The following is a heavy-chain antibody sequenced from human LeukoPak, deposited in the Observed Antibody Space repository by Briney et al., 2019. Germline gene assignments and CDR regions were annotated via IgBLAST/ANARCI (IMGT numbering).Heavy chain of an antibody. CDR2: IKSKTDGGTT. Sequence: GGSLRLACAASGFTFSSYAMSWVRQAPGKGLEWVGRIKSKTDGGTTDYAAPVKGRFTISRDDSKNTLYLQMNSLTIEDTAVYYCTSLIYWGQGTLVTVSS. J-gene: IGHJ4*02. CDR3: TSLIY. V-gene: IGHV3-15*01. D-gene: IGHD2/OR15-2a*01. CDR1: GFTFSSYA.